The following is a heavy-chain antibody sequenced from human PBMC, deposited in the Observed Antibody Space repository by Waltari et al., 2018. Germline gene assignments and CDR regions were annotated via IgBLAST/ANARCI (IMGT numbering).Heavy chain of an antibody. CDR3: AREGAEQWVVEDYGMDV. Sequence: QVQLVQSGAEVKKPGSSVKVSCKASGGTFSSYAISWVRQAPGQGLEWMGGIIPIFGTANYAQKFQGRVTITADESTSTAYMELSSLRAEDTAVYYCAREGAEQWVVEDYGMDVWGQGTTVTVSS. D-gene: IGHD6-19*01. V-gene: IGHV1-69*01. CDR1: GGTFSSYA. J-gene: IGHJ6*02. CDR2: IIPIFGTA.